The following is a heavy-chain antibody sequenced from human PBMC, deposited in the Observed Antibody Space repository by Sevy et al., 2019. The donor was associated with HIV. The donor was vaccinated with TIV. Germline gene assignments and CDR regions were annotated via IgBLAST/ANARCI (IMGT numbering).Heavy chain of an antibody. CDR3: PKVPAGGTTLYYYYYMDV. Sequence: GGSLRLSCAASGFTFSSYGMHWVRQAPGKGLEWMAFIRYDGSNKYYADSVKGRFTISRDNSKNTLYLQMNSLRAEDTAVYYCPKVPAGGTTLYYYYYMDVWGKGTTVIVSS. CDR1: GFTFSSYG. D-gene: IGHD1-7*01. CDR2: IRYDGSNK. V-gene: IGHV3-30*02. J-gene: IGHJ6*03.